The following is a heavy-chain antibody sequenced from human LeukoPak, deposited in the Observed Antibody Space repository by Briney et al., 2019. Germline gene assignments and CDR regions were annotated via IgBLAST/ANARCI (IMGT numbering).Heavy chain of an antibody. CDR2: IKEDGSVK. D-gene: IGHD1-26*01. V-gene: IGHV3-7*01. CDR1: GFTFSSSW. Sequence: GGSLRLSCAASGFTFSSSWMTWVRQAPGKGLEWVANIKEDGSVKQYVDSMKGRFTISRDNAKNSLFLQMNSLGAEDTAVYYCARSVYWAFDMWGQGTMVTVPS. CDR3: ARSVYWAFDM. J-gene: IGHJ3*02.